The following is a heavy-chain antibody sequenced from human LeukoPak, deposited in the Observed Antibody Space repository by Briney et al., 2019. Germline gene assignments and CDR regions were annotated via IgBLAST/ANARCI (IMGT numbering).Heavy chain of an antibody. CDR1: GYTFTSYG. CDR3: ARDPGDYYDSSGYYYYYYGMDV. D-gene: IGHD3-22*01. J-gene: IGHJ6*02. V-gene: IGHV1-18*01. CDR2: ISAYNGNT. Sequence: ASVKVSCKASGYTFTSYGISWVRQAPGQGPEWMGWISAYNGNTNYAQKLQGRVTMTTDTSTSTAYMELRSLRSDDTAVYYCARDPGDYYDSSGYYYYYYGMDVWGQGTTVTVSS.